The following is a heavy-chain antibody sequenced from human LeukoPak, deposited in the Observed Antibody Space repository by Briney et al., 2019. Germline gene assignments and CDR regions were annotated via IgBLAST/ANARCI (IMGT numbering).Heavy chain of an antibody. V-gene: IGHV3-7*01. D-gene: IGHD3-10*01. J-gene: IGHJ4*02. CDR2: IKQDGSEK. CDR1: GYTFSGYL. Sequence: GGSLRLSCVGSGYTFSGYLMTWVRQAPGKGLEWVANIKQDGSEKYYVDSVKGRFTISRDNAKNSLHLQMNSLRAEDTAVYYSAKDPGYYGSGSFLNWGQGTLVAVSS. CDR3: AKDPGYYGSGSFLN.